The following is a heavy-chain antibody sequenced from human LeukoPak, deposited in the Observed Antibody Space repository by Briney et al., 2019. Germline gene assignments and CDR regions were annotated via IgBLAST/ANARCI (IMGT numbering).Heavy chain of an antibody. Sequence: ASVKVSCKASGYTFTNHDINWVRQATGQGLEWMGWMNPNSGNTGYAQKFQGRVTITRNTSISTAYMELSSLRSEDTAVYYCARVGYCSSTSCYHYYYMDVWGKGTTVTVSS. CDR2: MNPNSGNT. CDR3: ARVGYCSSTSCYHYYYMDV. J-gene: IGHJ6*03. CDR1: GYTFTNHD. D-gene: IGHD2-2*03. V-gene: IGHV1-8*01.